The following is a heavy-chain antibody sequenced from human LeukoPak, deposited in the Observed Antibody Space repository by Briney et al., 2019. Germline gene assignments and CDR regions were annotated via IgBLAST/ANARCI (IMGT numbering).Heavy chain of an antibody. D-gene: IGHD5-18*01. J-gene: IGHJ4*02. V-gene: IGHV4-34*01. CDR3: ARYRYSYGNLLDY. CDR2: INHSGST. CDR1: GGSFSGYY. Sequence: PSETLSLTCAVYGGSFSGYYWSWIRQPPGKGLEWIGEINHSGSTNYNPSLKSRVTISVDTSKNQFSLKLSSVTAADTAVYYCARYRYSYGNLLDYWGQGTLVTVSS.